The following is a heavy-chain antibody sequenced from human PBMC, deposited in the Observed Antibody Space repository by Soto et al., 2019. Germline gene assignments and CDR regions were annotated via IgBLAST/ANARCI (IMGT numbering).Heavy chain of an antibody. Sequence: QVQLVQSGAEVKKPGASVKVSCKASGYSFTNYYTHWVRQAPGQGLEWMGIINPFGGDTNYAQKFQGRLTMTRDTSTSIVYMELSSLRSEDTAIYYCARSPTPKSFFDYWGQGNLVTVSS. J-gene: IGHJ4*02. V-gene: IGHV1-46*01. CDR2: INPFGGDT. D-gene: IGHD4-4*01. CDR3: ARSPTPKSFFDY. CDR1: GYSFTNYY.